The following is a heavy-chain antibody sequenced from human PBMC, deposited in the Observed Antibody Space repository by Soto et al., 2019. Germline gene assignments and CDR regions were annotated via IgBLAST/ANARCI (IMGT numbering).Heavy chain of an antibody. CDR3: ARGIWNIEEMIYGFYFDP. CDR1: GGSISSGDYS. J-gene: IGHJ5*02. V-gene: IGHV4-30-2*01. Sequence: SETLSLTCAVSGGSISSGDYSWSWIRQPPGKGLKWIGYIYQSGATYYNPSLERRVTISMDTSKNAFSLNLSSVTADDTAVYYCARGIWNIEEMIYGFYFDPWGPGTLVTVSS. CDR2: IYQSGAT. D-gene: IGHD2-8*01.